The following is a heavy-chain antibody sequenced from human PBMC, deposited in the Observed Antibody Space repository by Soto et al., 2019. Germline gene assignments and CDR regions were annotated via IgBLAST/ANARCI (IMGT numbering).Heavy chain of an antibody. D-gene: IGHD3-9*01. CDR1: GGSFSDYA. J-gene: IGHJ6*02. CDR3: ARDPQKYYDIGVDV. CDR2: IIPMLGTP. V-gene: IGHV1-69*01. Sequence: QVQLVQSGAELKKPGSSVRVSCKVSGGSFSDYAISLVRQAPGQGLEWVGGIIPMLGTPNYAPELQGRVTITADASTSTVYMELSSLRSEDTAVYYCARDPQKYYDIGVDVGGQGTTVIVSS.